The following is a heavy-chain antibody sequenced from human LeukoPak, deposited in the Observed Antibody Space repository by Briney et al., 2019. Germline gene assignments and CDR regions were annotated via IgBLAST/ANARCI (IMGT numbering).Heavy chain of an antibody. J-gene: IGHJ5*02. CDR1: GFTFSSYS. D-gene: IGHD6-6*01. CDR2: ISSSSSTI. V-gene: IGHV3-48*04. CDR3: ARAQGQLVPNWFDP. Sequence: GGSLRLSCAASGFTFSSYSMNWVRQAPGKGLEWVSYISSSSSTIYYADSVKGRFTISRDNAKNSLYLQMNSLRAEDTAVYYCARAQGQLVPNWFDPWGQGTLVTVSS.